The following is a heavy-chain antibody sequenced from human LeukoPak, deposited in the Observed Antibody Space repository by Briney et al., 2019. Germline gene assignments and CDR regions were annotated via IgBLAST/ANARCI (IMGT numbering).Heavy chain of an antibody. V-gene: IGHV4-34*01. Sequence: PSETLSLTCAVYGGSFSGYYWTWIRQSPGKGLEWIGEINPSGSTYYNPSLKSRLIISRDTSKNQIPLRLSSVTAADTAVYYCARGRQEISMILVVMTGVSYYLDVWGKGTTVTIS. D-gene: IGHD3-22*01. CDR1: GGSFSGYY. J-gene: IGHJ6*03. CDR3: ARGRQEISMILVVMTGVSYYLDV. CDR2: INPSGST.